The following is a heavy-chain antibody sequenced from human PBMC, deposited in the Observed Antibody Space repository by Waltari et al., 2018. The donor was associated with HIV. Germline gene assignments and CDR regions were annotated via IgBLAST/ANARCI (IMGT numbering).Heavy chain of an antibody. J-gene: IGHJ4*02. Sequence: QVQLQQWGAGLLKPSETLSLTCAVYGGSFSGYYWSWIRQPPGKGLEWIGEINHSGSTNYNPSLKSRFTIAVDTSKNQFSLKLSSVTAADTVVYYCATGGVGATYWGQGTLVTVSS. CDR2: INHSGST. D-gene: IGHD1-26*01. CDR1: GGSFSGYY. V-gene: IGHV4-34*01. CDR3: ATGGVGATY.